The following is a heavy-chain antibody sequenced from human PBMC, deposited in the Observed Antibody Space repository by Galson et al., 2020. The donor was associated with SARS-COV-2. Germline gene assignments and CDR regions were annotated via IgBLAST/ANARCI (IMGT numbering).Heavy chain of an antibody. CDR2: VYYSGST. Sequence: SQTPSLTCTVSGGSLSSNGYFWGWIRQHPGKGLEWIGSVYYSGSTYYNPSLKSRVTISVDTSKNQFSLKLSSVTTADTAVYYCARESYDSGTCYFDYWGQGTLVTVSS. CDR1: GGSLSSNGYF. V-gene: IGHV4-39*07. D-gene: IGHD3-22*01. J-gene: IGHJ4*02. CDR3: ARESYDSGTCYFDY.